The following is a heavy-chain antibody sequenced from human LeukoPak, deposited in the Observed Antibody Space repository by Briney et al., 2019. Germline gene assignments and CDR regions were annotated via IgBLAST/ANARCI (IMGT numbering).Heavy chain of an antibody. CDR1: GGSFSGYY. V-gene: IGHV4-34*01. D-gene: IGHD3-22*01. CDR2: INHSGGT. Sequence: SETLSLTCAVYGGSFSGYYWSWIRQPPGKGLEWIGEINHSGGTNYNPSLKSQVAISVDTPKNQFSLRLSSVTAADTAVYYCARLMFGSAYYYDFDSWGQGTLVTVSS. CDR3: ARLMFGSAYYYDFDS. J-gene: IGHJ4*02.